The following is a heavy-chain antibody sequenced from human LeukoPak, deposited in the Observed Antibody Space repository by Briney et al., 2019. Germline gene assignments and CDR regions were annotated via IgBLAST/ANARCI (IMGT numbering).Heavy chain of an antibody. D-gene: IGHD3-22*01. V-gene: IGHV1-46*03. CDR1: GYTFTSYY. Sequence: ASVKVSCKASGYTFTSYYMHWVRQAPGQGLEWMEIINPSGGSTSYAQKFQGRVTMTRDTSTSTVYMELSSLRSEDAAVYYCARAITMIVVDDYWGQGTLVTVSS. J-gene: IGHJ4*02. CDR3: ARAITMIVVDDY. CDR2: INPSGGST.